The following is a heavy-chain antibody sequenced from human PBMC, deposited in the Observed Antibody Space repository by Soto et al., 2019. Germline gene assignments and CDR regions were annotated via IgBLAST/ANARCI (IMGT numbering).Heavy chain of an antibody. CDR3: ARGAIFGVVLYFDY. V-gene: IGHV4-34*01. CDR2: INHSGST. D-gene: IGHD3-3*01. Sequence: SETLSLSCAVYGGSFSGYYWSWIRQPPGKGLEWIGEINHSGSTNYNPSLKSRVTISVDTSKNQFSLKLSSVTAADTAVYYCARGAIFGVVLYFDYWGQGTLVTVSS. J-gene: IGHJ4*02. CDR1: GGSFSGYY.